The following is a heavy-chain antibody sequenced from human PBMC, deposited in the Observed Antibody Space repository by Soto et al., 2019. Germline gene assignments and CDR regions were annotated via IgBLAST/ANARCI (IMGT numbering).Heavy chain of an antibody. D-gene: IGHD5-18*01. V-gene: IGHV3-53*02. CDR1: GFTVSSNY. Sequence: EVQLVETGGGLIQPGGSLRLSCAASGFTVSSNYLSWVRQAPGKGLEWVSVIYSGGSTYYADSVKGRFTISRDNSKNTLYLQMNSLRAEDTAVYYCAREAVDTAMENYYYGMDVWGQGTTVTVSS. CDR2: IYSGGST. J-gene: IGHJ6*02. CDR3: AREAVDTAMENYYYGMDV.